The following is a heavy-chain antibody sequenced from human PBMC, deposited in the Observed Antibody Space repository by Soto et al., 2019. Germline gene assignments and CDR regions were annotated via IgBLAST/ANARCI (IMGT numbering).Heavy chain of an antibody. D-gene: IGHD1-7*01. Sequence: ASVKVSCKASGYTFTDYYMHWVRQAPGQGLEWMGWINPNSGGTNYAQKFQGRVTITRDTSANTAYMELSSLRSDDTAVYYCGHQNNWNYVLDYWGQGTLVTVSS. J-gene: IGHJ4*02. CDR2: INPNSGGT. CDR1: GYTFTDYY. CDR3: GHQNNWNYVLDY. V-gene: IGHV1-2*02.